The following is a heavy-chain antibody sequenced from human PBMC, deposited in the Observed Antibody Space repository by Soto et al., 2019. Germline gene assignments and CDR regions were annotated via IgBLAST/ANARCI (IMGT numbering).Heavy chain of an antibody. CDR1: GFTFSSYA. V-gene: IGHV3-30-3*01. J-gene: IGHJ6*02. D-gene: IGHD3-22*01. CDR2: ISYDGSNK. CDR3: ARDLYFYDSSGYHHFYYYYGMDV. Sequence: SGGSLRLSCAASGFTFSSYAMHWVRQAPGKGLEWVAVISYDGSNKYYADSVKGRFTISRDNSKNTLYLQMNSLRAEDTAMYYCARDLYFYDSSGYHHFYYYYGMDVWGQGTTVTVSS.